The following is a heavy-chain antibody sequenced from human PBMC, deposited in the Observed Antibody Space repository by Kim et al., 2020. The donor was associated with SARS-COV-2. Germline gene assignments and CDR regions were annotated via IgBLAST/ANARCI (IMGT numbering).Heavy chain of an antibody. V-gene: IGHV3-49*03. Sequence: GGSLRLSCTASGFTFGDYAMSWFRQAPGKGLEWVGFIRSKAYGGTTEYAASVKGRFTISRDDSKSIAYLQMNSLKTEDTAVYYCTRDRLVTGTPGGSYWGQGTLVTVSS. CDR1: GFTFGDYA. CDR3: TRDRLVTGTPGGSY. D-gene: IGHD1-7*01. J-gene: IGHJ4*02. CDR2: IRSKAYGGTT.